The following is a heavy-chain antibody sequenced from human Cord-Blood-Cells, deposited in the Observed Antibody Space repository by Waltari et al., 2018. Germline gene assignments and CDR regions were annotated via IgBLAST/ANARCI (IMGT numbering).Heavy chain of an antibody. CDR3: AKSTKSGPDIVVVPAAMVLYYYGMDV. J-gene: IGHJ6*02. V-gene: IGHV3-23*01. Sequence: EVQLLESGGGLVQPGGSLRLSCAASGFTFSSYAMSWVRQAPGRGLGWAQAVGGSGGSTYYADSVKGRFTISRDNSKNTLYLQMNSLRAEDTAVYYCAKSTKSGPDIVVVPAAMVLYYYGMDVWGQGTTVTVSS. D-gene: IGHD2-2*01. CDR1: GFTFSSYA. CDR2: VGGSGGST.